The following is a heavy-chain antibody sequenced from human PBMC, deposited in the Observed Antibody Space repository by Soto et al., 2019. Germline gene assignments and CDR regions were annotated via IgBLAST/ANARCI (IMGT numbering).Heavy chain of an antibody. CDR3: ARDKGVRYYYYGMDV. Sequence: SSVKVSCKASGYTFTSYGISWVRQAPGQGLEWMGWISAYNGNTNYAQKLQGRVTMTTDTSTSTAHMELRSLRSDDTAVYYCARDKGVRYYYYGMDVWGQGTTVTVSS. V-gene: IGHV1-18*01. D-gene: IGHD1-1*01. CDR1: GYTFTSYG. J-gene: IGHJ6*02. CDR2: ISAYNGNT.